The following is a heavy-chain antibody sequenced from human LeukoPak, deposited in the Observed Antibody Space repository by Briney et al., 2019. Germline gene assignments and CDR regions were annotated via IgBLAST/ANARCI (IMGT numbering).Heavy chain of an antibody. CDR1: GGSFSGYY. J-gene: IGHJ4*02. V-gene: IGHV4-34*01. CDR2: INHSGST. CDR3: ARDSSVSGGSGFDY. Sequence: SETLSLTCAVYGGSFSGYYWSWIRQPPGKGLEWIGEINHSGSTNYNPSLKSRVTISVDKSKNQFSLKLSSVTAADTAVYYCARDSSVSGGSGFDYWGQGTLVTVSS. D-gene: IGHD2-15*01.